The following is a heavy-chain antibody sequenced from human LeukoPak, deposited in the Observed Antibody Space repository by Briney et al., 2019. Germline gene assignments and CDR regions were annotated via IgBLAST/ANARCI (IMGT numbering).Heavy chain of an antibody. V-gene: IGHV3-73*01. Sequence: GGSLRLSCAASGFTFSGSAMHWVRQASGKGLEWVGRIRSKANSYATAYAASVEGRFAISRDDSKNTAYLQMNSLKTEDTAVYYCTRPDDYGDYWGQGTLVTVSS. CDR3: TRPDDYGDY. CDR1: GFTFSGSA. CDR2: IRSKANSYAT. J-gene: IGHJ4*02.